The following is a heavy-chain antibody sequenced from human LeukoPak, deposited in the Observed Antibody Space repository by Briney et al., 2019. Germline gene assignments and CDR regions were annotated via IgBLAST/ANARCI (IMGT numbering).Heavy chain of an antibody. CDR1: GFTFSSYW. CDR2: ISSSSSTI. Sequence: GGSLRLSCAASGFTFSSYWMSWVRQAPGKGLEWVSYISSSSSTIYYADSVKGRFTISRDNSKNTLYLQMNSLRAEDTAVYYCAKVKNYPQYYYDSSGFNRPVDYWGQGTLVTVSS. V-gene: IGHV3-48*01. J-gene: IGHJ4*02. D-gene: IGHD3-22*01. CDR3: AKVKNYPQYYYDSSGFNRPVDY.